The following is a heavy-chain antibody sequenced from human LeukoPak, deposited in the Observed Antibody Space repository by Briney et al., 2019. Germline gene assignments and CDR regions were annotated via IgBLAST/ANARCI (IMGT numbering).Heavy chain of an antibody. V-gene: IGHV4-59*01. CDR3: ARDNRDSSDSSGYIAAFEM. D-gene: IGHD3-22*01. Sequence: PSETLSLTCTVPADSISTYYWTWIRQPPGKGLGRMGYIYHSGSTNYNPSLKSRVTMSMDMSRNQLSLRLNSVTAADAAVYYCARDNRDSSDSSGYIAAFEMWGQGTTVTVSS. CDR1: ADSISTYY. J-gene: IGHJ3*02. CDR2: IYHSGST.